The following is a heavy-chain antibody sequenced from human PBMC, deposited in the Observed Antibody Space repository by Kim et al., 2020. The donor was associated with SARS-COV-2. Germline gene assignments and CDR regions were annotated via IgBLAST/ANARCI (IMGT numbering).Heavy chain of an antibody. Sequence: GGSLRLSCVASGFTFSNFWMSWVRQAPGKGLEWMANIKEDGSEKYYVDSVKGRFTISRDNAKRSLFLQMNSLRAEDTAVYFCARGRVSGTYSDYWGQGTLVTVSS. D-gene: IGHD1-26*01. J-gene: IGHJ4*02. CDR2: IKEDGSEK. CDR3: ARGRVSGTYSDY. V-gene: IGHV3-7*01. CDR1: GFTFSNFW.